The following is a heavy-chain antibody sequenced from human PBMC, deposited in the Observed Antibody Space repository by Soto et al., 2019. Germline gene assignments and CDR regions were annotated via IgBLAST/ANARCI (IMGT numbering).Heavy chain of an antibody. V-gene: IGHV4-39*01. Sequence: QVKLQESGPGLVKPSETLSLTCTVSGGSISSSSYYWGWIRQPPGKGLEWIGTIYFSGSTYYNPSLKSRVTIYVDTSKNQFPLKLSSVTAADTAVYYCARLPYSTSLDYWGQGTLVTVSS. CDR1: GGSISSSSYY. CDR2: IYFSGST. D-gene: IGHD1-26*01. CDR3: ARLPYSTSLDY. J-gene: IGHJ4*02.